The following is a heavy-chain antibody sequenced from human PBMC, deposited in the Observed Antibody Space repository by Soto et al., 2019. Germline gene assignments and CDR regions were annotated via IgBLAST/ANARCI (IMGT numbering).Heavy chain of an antibody. J-gene: IGHJ4*02. D-gene: IGHD3-10*01. CDR2: ISGSGGST. CDR3: ARDSRSGFGAAGGYFDY. CDR1: GFTFSSYA. Sequence: GGSLRLSCAASGFTFSSYAMSWVRQAPGKGLEWVSAISGSGGSTYYADSVKGRFTISRDNSKNTLYLQMNSLRAEDTAVYYCARDSRSGFGAAGGYFDYWGQGTMVTVSS. V-gene: IGHV3-23*01.